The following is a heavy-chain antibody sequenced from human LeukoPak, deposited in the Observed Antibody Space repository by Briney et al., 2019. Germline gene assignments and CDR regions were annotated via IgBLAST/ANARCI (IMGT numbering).Heavy chain of an antibody. CDR3: ARAYARFGELLPTY. CDR2: ISAYNGNT. D-gene: IGHD3-10*01. CDR1: GYTFTSYG. V-gene: IGHV1-18*01. J-gene: IGHJ4*02. Sequence: ASVKVSCKASGYTFTSYGISWVRQAPGQGLEWMGWISAYNGNTNYAQKLQGRVTMTTDTSTSTAYMELRSLRSDDTAVYYCARAYARFGELLPTYWGQGPLVTVSS.